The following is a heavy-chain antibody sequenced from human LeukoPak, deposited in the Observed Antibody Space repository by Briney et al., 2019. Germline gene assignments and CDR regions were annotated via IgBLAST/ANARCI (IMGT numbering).Heavy chain of an antibody. J-gene: IGHJ4*02. CDR1: GGTFSSYA. CDR3: ARGPGLQFKSYFDY. V-gene: IGHV1-69*05. D-gene: IGHD5-24*01. Sequence: ASVKVSCKASGGTFSSYAISWVRQAPGQGLEWMGGIIPIFGTANYAQKFQGRVTITTDESTSTAYMELGSLRSEDTAVYYCARGPGLQFKSYFDYWGQGTLVTVSS. CDR2: IIPIFGTA.